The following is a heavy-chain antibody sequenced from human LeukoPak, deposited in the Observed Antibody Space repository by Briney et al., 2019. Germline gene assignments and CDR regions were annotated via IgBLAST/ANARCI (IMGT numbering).Heavy chain of an antibody. CDR2: ISSTGNTI. Sequence: GGSLRLSCAASGFTFINYEMNWVRQAPWKGLEWVSYISSTGNTINYADSVKGRFTISRDNAKNSPYLQMNSLRAEDTAIYYCARGLRASSAAWGQGTLVTVSS. CDR3: ARGLRASSAA. D-gene: IGHD2-15*01. V-gene: IGHV3-48*03. CDR1: GFTFINYE. J-gene: IGHJ5*02.